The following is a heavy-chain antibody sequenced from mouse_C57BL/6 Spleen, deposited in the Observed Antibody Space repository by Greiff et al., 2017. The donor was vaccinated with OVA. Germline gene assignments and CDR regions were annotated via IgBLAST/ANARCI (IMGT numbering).Heavy chain of an antibody. Sequence: VQLQQSGPELVKPGASVKISCKASGYSFTGYYMNWVKQSPEKSLEWIGEINPSTGGTTYNQKFKAKATLTVDKSSSTAYMQLKSLTSEDSAVYYCARRYYGSYYFDYWGQGTTLTGSS. CDR3: ARRYYGSYYFDY. V-gene: IGHV1-42*01. D-gene: IGHD1-1*01. J-gene: IGHJ2*01. CDR1: GYSFTGYY. CDR2: INPSTGGT.